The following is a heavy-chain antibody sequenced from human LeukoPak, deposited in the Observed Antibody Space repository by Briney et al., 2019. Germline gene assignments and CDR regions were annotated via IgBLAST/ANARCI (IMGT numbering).Heavy chain of an antibody. CDR1: GFTFSSYA. J-gene: IGHJ6*03. CDR3: ARDNNYYGSGSYRELYYYYMDV. Sequence: PGGSLRLSCAASGFTFSSYAMHWVRQAPGKGLEWVAVISYDGSNKYYADSVKGRFTISRDNSKNTLYLQMNSLRAEDTAVYYCARDNNYYGSGSYRELYYYYMDVWGKGTTVTVSS. V-gene: IGHV3-30*04. D-gene: IGHD3-10*01. CDR2: ISYDGSNK.